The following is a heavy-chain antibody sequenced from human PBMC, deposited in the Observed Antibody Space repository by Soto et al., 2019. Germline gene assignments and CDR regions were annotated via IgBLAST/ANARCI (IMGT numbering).Heavy chain of an antibody. CDR1: GGSFSGYY. CDR3: ARGRIGALTIFGVVIMGGWFDP. J-gene: IGHJ5*02. Sequence: QVQLQQWGAGLLKPSETLSLTCAVYGGSFSGYYWSWIRQPPGKGLEWIGEINHSGSTNYNPSLKSRVTISVDTSKTQFSLKLSSVTAADTAVYYCARGRIGALTIFGVVIMGGWFDPWGQGTLVTVSS. CDR2: INHSGST. V-gene: IGHV4-34*01. D-gene: IGHD3-3*01.